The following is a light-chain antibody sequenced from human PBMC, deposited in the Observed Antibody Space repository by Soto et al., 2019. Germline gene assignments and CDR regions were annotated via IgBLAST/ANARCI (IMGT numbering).Light chain of an antibody. V-gene: IGKV1-5*03. CDR3: QEYNAYSMT. Sequence: EIQMTQSPSSVSASVGDRVTITCRASQSISSWLAWYQQKPGKAPKLLIYKASTLETGVPSRFSGSGSGTEFTLSISSLQPDDFGTYYCQEYNAYSMTFGQGTRLEIK. J-gene: IGKJ5*01. CDR1: QSISSW. CDR2: KAS.